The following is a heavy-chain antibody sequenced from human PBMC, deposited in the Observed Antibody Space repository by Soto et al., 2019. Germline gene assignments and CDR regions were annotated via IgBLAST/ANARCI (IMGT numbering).Heavy chain of an antibody. Sequence: PSETLSLTCTVSGDSISTFYGGWMGQSQGKELEWIGYVYYTGSTNYNPSLKSRVTISVDRSKNQSSLKLTSANAADTAVYYCARGRTVRNYADDSSDYFYFFDYWGQGTQVTVSS. J-gene: IGHJ4*02. V-gene: IGHV4-59*01. D-gene: IGHD3-22*01. CDR2: VYYTGST. CDR1: GDSISTFY. CDR3: ARGRTVRNYADDSSDYFYFFDY.